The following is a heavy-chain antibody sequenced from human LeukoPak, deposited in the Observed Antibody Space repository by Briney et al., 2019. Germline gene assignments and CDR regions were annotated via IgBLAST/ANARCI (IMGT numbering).Heavy chain of an antibody. J-gene: IGHJ3*02. CDR1: GGSFSGYY. Sequence: SETLSLTCAVYGGSFSGYYWSWIRQSPGEGLEWIGEINHSGSTNYNPSLKSRVTISVDTSKNQFSLKLSSVTAADTAVYYCARGLAAAGLLNAFDIWGQGTMVTVSS. D-gene: IGHD6-13*01. CDR2: INHSGST. V-gene: IGHV4-34*01. CDR3: ARGLAAAGLLNAFDI.